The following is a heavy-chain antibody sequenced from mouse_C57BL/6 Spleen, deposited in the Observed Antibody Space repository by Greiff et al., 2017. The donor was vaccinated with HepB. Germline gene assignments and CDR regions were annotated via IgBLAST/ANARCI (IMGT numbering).Heavy chain of an antibody. V-gene: IGHV1-64*01. J-gene: IGHJ3*01. Sequence: VQLQQPGAELVKPGASVKLSCKASGYTFTSYWMHWVKQRPGQGLEWIGMIHPNSGSTNYNEKFKSKATLTVDKSSSTAYMQLSSLTSEDSAVYYCARSGLGRGWFAYWGQGTLVTVSA. CDR3: ARSGLGRGWFAY. CDR2: IHPNSGST. CDR1: GYTFTSYW. D-gene: IGHD4-1*01.